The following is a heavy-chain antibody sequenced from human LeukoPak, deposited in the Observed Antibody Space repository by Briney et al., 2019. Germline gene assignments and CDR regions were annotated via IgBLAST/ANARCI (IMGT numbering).Heavy chain of an antibody. V-gene: IGHV3-9*01. CDR2: ISWNSGNI. CDR3: EKGWDSSSWDVFNI. D-gene: IGHD6-13*01. Sequence: PGGSLRLSCAASGFTFNDYAMHWVRQAPGKGLEWVSSISWNSGNIGYADSVKGRFTISRDNAKKSLYLQMNSLRAEDTALYYCEKGWDSSSWDVFNIWGKEKMVPVSS. CDR1: GFTFNDYA. J-gene: IGHJ3*02.